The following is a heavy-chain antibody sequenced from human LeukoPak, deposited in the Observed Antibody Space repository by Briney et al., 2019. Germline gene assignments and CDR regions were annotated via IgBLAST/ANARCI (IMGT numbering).Heavy chain of an antibody. D-gene: IGHD6-13*01. CDR3: AKALAAAGTTNDY. Sequence: PGGSLRLSCAASGFTFSSYGMHWVRQAPGKGLEWAAVIWYDGSNKYYADSVKGRFTISRDNSKNTLHLQMNSLRAEDTAVYYCAKALAAAGTTNDYWGQGTLVTVSS. CDR2: IWYDGSNK. J-gene: IGHJ4*02. V-gene: IGHV3-33*06. CDR1: GFTFSSYG.